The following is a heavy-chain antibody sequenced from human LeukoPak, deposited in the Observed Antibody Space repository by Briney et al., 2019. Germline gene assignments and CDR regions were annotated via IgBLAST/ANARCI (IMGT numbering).Heavy chain of an antibody. CDR1: GFTFSTYS. J-gene: IGHJ4*02. V-gene: IGHV3-48*04. Sequence: GGSLRLSCAASGFTFSTYSMHWVRQAPGKGLEWVSYISSSGSTIYYADSVKGRFTISRDNAKNSLYLQMNSLRAEDTAVYYCARDYGGSSPFDYWGQGTLVTVSS. D-gene: IGHD4-23*01. CDR3: ARDYGGSSPFDY. CDR2: ISSSGSTI.